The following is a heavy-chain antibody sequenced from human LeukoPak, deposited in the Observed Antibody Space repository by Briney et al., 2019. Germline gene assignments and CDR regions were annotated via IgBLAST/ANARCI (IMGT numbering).Heavy chain of an antibody. V-gene: IGHV4-39*01. J-gene: IGHJ4*02. D-gene: IGHD3-22*01. Sequence: SETLSLTCTVPGGSISSSSYYWGWIRQPPGKGLEWIGSIYYSGSTNYNPSLKSRVIISVDTSKNQFSLKLTSVTAADTAVYFCARTLRGLLPRTYWGQGTLVTVSS. CDR3: ARTLRGLLPRTY. CDR2: IYYSGST. CDR1: GGSISSSSYY.